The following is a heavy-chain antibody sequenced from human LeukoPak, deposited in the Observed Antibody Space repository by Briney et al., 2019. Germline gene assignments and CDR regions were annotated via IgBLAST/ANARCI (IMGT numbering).Heavy chain of an antibody. V-gene: IGHV3-30*04. CDR1: GFTFSSYA. D-gene: IGHD6-19*01. Sequence: GRSLRLSCAASGFTFSSYAMHWVRQAPGKGLEWVAVISYDGSNKYYADSVKGRFTISRDNSKNTLYLQMNSLRAEDTAVYYCAKDSWLVYYFDYWGQGTLVTVSS. J-gene: IGHJ4*02. CDR2: ISYDGSNK. CDR3: AKDSWLVYYFDY.